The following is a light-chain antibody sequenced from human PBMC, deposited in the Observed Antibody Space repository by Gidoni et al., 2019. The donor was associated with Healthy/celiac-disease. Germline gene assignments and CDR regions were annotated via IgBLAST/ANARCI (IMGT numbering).Light chain of an antibody. V-gene: IGKV3-15*01. J-gene: IGKJ1*01. CDR1: QSVSSN. CDR2: GAS. CDR3: KQYNNWPWT. Sequence: EIVMTPSPATLSVSPGERATLSCRASQSVSSNLAWYQQNPGQAPRLLIYGASTRATGIPARFRGSGSGTEFTLTISSLQSEDFAVYYCKQYNNWPWTFGQGTKVEIK.